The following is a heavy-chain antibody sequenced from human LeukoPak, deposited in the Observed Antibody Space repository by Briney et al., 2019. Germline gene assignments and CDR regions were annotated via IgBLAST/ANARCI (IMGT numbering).Heavy chain of an antibody. CDR2: ISYDGSNK. CDR3: AKDGAFTIDREFDY. J-gene: IGHJ4*02. V-gene: IGHV3-30-3*01. Sequence: PGGSLRLSCAASGFTFSSYAMHWVRQAPGKGLEWVAVISYDGSNKYYADSVKGRFTISRDNSKNTLYLQMNSLRAEDTAVYYCAKDGAFTIDREFDYWGQGTLVTVSS. D-gene: IGHD3-3*01. CDR1: GFTFSSYA.